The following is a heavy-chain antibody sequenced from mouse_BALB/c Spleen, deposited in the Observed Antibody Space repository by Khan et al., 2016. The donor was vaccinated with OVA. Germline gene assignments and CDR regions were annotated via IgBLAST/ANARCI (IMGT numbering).Heavy chain of an antibody. CDR2: IYPGTDNT. V-gene: IGHV1-76*01. J-gene: IGHJ2*01. Sequence: VQLVESGAELVRPGASVKLSCKTSGYIFTSYWIHWLKQRSGQGLEWIARIYPGTDNTYYNEKLKDKATLTADKSSSTAYMQLSSLKSEDSAVYFCEREEALYYFDYWGQGTTLTVSS. D-gene: IGHD3-2*02. CDR3: EREEALYYFDY. CDR1: GYIFTSYW.